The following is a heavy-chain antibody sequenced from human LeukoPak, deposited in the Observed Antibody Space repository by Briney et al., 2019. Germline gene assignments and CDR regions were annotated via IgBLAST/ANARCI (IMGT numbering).Heavy chain of an antibody. Sequence: GGSLRLSCAASGFTFSSYSMNWVRQAPGKGLEWVSSISSSSSYIYYADSVKGRFTISRDNAKNSLYLQMNSLRAEDTAVYYCARGFSYSSSWSWYYDSSPTGYYFDYWGQGTLVTVSS. CDR1: GFTFSSYS. V-gene: IGHV3-21*01. CDR3: ARGFSYSSSWSWYYDSSPTGYYFDY. CDR2: ISSSSSYI. J-gene: IGHJ4*02. D-gene: IGHD6-13*01.